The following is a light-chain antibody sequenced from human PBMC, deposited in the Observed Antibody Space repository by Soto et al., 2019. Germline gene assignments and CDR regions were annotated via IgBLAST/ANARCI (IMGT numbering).Light chain of an antibody. J-gene: IGKJ4*02. V-gene: IGKV3-15*01. CDR1: QSVDKD. CDR2: DAS. Sequence: EIVMTQSPATLSVSPGEGATLSCRPSQSVDKDLAWYRQKPGQAPSLLVYDASTRATGVPARFSGSGSGTEFTLTITSLQSEDFAVYFSHQYNKXPRTSGRGTKV. CDR3: HQYNKXPRT.